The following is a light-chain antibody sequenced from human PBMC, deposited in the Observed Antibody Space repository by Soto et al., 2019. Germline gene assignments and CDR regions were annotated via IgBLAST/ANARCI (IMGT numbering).Light chain of an antibody. CDR2: GAS. CDR1: QSVGNY. CDR3: QQYGSSST. Sequence: VLTQSPATLSLSPGERATLSFRASQSVGNYLAWYQQKSGQAPSLLIYGASNRATGIPDRFSGSGSGTDFTLTISRLEPEDFAVYYCQQYGSSSTFGQGTRLEIK. V-gene: IGKV3-20*01. J-gene: IGKJ5*01.